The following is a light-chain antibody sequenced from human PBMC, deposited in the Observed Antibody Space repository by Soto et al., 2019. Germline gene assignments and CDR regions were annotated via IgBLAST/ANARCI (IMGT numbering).Light chain of an antibody. CDR2: DVS. Sequence: QSALTQPASVSGSPGQSITISCTGTSSDVGGYNYVSWYQQHPGKAPQLMIYDVSNRPSGVSNRFSGSHSGNTASLTISGLQAEDEAHYDCISYTSSSTYVVFGGGTKVTVL. V-gene: IGLV2-14*01. J-gene: IGLJ2*01. CDR3: ISYTSSSTYVV. CDR1: SSDVGGYNY.